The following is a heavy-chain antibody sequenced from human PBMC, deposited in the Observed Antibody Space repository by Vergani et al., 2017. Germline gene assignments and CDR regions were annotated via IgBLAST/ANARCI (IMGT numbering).Heavy chain of an antibody. V-gene: IGHV4-34*01. CDR2: INHSGST. D-gene: IGHD3-10*01. CDR3: ARGMVRGVIALYGMYV. J-gene: IGHJ6*02. Sequence: QVQLQQWGAGLLKPSETLSLTCAVYGGSFSGYYWSWIRQPPGKGLEWIGEINHSGSTNYNPSLKSRVTISVDTSKNQFSLKLSSVTAADTAVYYWARGMVRGVIALYGMYVWGQGTTVTVSS. CDR1: GGSFSGYY.